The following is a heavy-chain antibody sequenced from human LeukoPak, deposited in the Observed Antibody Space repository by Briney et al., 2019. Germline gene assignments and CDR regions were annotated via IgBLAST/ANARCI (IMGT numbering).Heavy chain of an antibody. CDR1: GYTLTSYD. CDR2: MNPNSGNT. J-gene: IGHJ4*02. D-gene: IGHD3-10*01. V-gene: IGHV1-8*01. Sequence: ASVKVSCKASGYTLTSYDINWVRQATGQGLEWMGWMNPNSGNTGYAQKFQGRVTMTRNTSISTAYMELSSLRSEDTAVYYCARSGGFVWFGELGSYWGQGTLVTVSS. CDR3: ARSGGFVWFGELGSY.